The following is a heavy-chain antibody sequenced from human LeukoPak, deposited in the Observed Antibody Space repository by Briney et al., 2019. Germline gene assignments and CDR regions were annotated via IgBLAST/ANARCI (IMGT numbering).Heavy chain of an antibody. D-gene: IGHD3-10*01. CDR3: ARRLVLDNWFDP. CDR2: IIPIFGTA. Sequence: SVKVSCKASGGTFSSYAISWVRQAPGQGLEWMGGIIPIFGTANYAQKFQGRVTITADESTSTAYMELSSLRSEDTAVYYCARRLVLDNWFDPWGQGTLVTVSS. V-gene: IGHV1-69*13. CDR1: GGTFSSYA. J-gene: IGHJ5*02.